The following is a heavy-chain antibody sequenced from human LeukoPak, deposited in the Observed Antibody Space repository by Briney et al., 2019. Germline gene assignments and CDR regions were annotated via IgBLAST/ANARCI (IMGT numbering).Heavy chain of an antibody. V-gene: IGHV3-21*01. CDR2: ISSSSRYM. Sequence: GGSLRLSCAASGFTFSSYSMNWVRQAPGKGLEWVSSISSSSRYMYYADSVKGRFTISRDNSKNTLYLQMNSLRAEDTAVYYCAKDSGYSGAYFDYWGQGTLVTVSS. CDR1: GFTFSSYS. CDR3: AKDSGYSGAYFDY. J-gene: IGHJ4*02. D-gene: IGHD3-22*01.